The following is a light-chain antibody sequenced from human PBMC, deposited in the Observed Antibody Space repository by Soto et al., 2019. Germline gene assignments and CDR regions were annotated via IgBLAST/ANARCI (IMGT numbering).Light chain of an antibody. CDR2: AAS. CDR3: QKYSSVIT. V-gene: IGKV1-27*01. Sequence: DIKMTQSPSSLSASLEAKVTILARGSQGIGNFLAWYQQKPGKVPKLLISAASTLQSGVPSRFSGSGSGTDFTLTITSLQPEDVATYYCQKYSSVITFGQGTRLEI. CDR1: QGIGNF. J-gene: IGKJ5*01.